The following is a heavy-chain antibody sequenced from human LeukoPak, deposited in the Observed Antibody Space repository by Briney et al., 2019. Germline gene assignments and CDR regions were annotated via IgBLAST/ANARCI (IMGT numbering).Heavy chain of an antibody. V-gene: IGHV1-69*04. CDR3: ARDRGIAVAGTWFGDYYYYGMDV. CDR2: IIPILGIA. Sequence: ASVTVSCKASGGTCSSYTISWERQAPGQGLEWMGRIIPILGIANYAQKFQGRVTITADKSTSTAYMELSSLRSEDTAVYYCARDRGIAVAGTWFGDYYYYGMDVWGQGTTVTVSS. CDR1: GGTCSSYT. J-gene: IGHJ6*02. D-gene: IGHD6-19*01.